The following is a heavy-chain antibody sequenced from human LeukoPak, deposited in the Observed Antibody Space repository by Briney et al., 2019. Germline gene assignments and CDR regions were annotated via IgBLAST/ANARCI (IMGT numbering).Heavy chain of an antibody. V-gene: IGHV3-23*01. D-gene: IGHD2-15*01. CDR1: GFTFSSYA. CDR3: AKDHLVVVSAPYFDY. J-gene: IGHJ4*02. CDR2: ISGSGGST. Sequence: GGSLRLSCAASGFTFSSYAMSWVRQAPGKGLEWVSAISGSGGSTYYADSVKGRFTISKDNSKNTLYLQMNSLRAEDTAVYYCAKDHLVVVSAPYFDYWGQGTLVTVSS.